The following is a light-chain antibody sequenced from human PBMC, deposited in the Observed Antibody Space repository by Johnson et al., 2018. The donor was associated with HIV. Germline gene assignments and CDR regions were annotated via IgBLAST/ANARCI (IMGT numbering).Light chain of an antibody. J-gene: IGLJ1*01. Sequence: QSVLTQPPSASGTPGQRVTISCSGSSSNIGSNTVNWYQQFPGTAPKLLIYENNKRPSGIPDRFSDSQSGTSATLAITGLQPGDEADYSCGTWDSSLSGHYVFGPGTEVTVL. CDR3: GTWDSSLSGHYV. CDR1: SSNIGSNT. V-gene: IGLV1-51*02. CDR2: ENN.